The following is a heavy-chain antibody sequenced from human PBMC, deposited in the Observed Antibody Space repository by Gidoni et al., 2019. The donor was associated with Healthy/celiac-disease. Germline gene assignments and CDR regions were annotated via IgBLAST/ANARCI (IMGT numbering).Heavy chain of an antibody. J-gene: IGHJ4*02. CDR1: GCNFSSYS. CDR3: AGGRMATTHEFDS. CDR2: MCSSSIYR. Sequence: EVQLVAAGGGLVKPGGSLRLSCAGSGCNFSSYSMNWVRQATGKGLEWVSSMCSSSIYRYYADSVKGRFTTSRDNATNSLYLQMNILRAEDTAVYYCAGGRMATTHEFDSWGQGTLVTVSS. V-gene: IGHV3-21*01. D-gene: IGHD5-12*01.